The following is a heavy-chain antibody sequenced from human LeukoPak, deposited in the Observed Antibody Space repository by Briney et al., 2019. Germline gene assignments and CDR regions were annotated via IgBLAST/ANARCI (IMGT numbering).Heavy chain of an antibody. J-gene: IGHJ4*02. D-gene: IGHD4-17*01. CDR3: AKDQLPDYGDYVRRWYWFDY. CDR1: GGSISSGGYY. CDR2: IYYSGST. Sequence: SETLSLTCTVSGGSISSGGYYWSWIRQHPGKGLEWIGYIYYSGSTYYNPSLKSRVTISVDTSKNQFSLKLSSVTAADTAVYYCAKDQLPDYGDYVRRWYWFDYWGQGTLVTVSS. V-gene: IGHV4-31*03.